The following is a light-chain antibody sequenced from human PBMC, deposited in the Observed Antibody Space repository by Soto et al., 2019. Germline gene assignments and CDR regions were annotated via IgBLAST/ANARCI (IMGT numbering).Light chain of an antibody. CDR2: DVS. CDR3: HQYNTWPLT. Sequence: EIVMMQSPVALSVSPGERATLSCRASQAIRSDLAWYQQKPGQAPRLLISDVSTRATGIPARFNGSGSGTEFTLAISSLQFEDFAVYYCHQYNTWPLTFGGGTKVEIK. V-gene: IGKV3-15*01. CDR1: QAIRSD. J-gene: IGKJ4*01.